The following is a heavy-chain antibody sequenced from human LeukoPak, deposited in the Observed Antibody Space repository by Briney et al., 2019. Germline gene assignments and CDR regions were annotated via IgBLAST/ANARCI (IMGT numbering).Heavy chain of an antibody. V-gene: IGHV4-61*02. D-gene: IGHD3-9*01. Sequence: PSETLSLTCTVSGVSIRSGSYYWSWIRQPAGKGLEWIGRIYTSGTTNYNPSLKSRVTISVGTSKSQFSLKLSSVTAADTAVYYCAREVSDYDILTGWIDYWGQGALVSVSS. J-gene: IGHJ4*02. CDR2: IYTSGTT. CDR1: GVSIRSGSYY. CDR3: AREVSDYDILTGWIDY.